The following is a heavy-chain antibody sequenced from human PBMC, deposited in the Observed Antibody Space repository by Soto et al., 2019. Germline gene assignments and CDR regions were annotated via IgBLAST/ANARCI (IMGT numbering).Heavy chain of an antibody. Sequence: EVQLVESGGGLVKPGGSLRLSCAASGFTFSSYSMIWVRQAPGQGLEWVSSISTTSTYIYYADSVKGRFTISRDNAKNSLFLQMDSLRAEDTAVYYCARDFKYDILTSDYGMDVWGQGTTVTVSS. V-gene: IGHV3-21*01. J-gene: IGHJ6*02. CDR1: GFTFSSYS. CDR3: ARDFKYDILTSDYGMDV. D-gene: IGHD3-9*01. CDR2: ISTTSTYI.